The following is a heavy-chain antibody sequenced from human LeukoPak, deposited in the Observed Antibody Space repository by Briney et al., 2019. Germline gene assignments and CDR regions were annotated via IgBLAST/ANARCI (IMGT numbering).Heavy chain of an antibody. CDR2: VSFDGNNK. Sequence: GGSLRLSCTASGFTFTSFAMQWVRQAPGKGLEWLTVVSFDGNNKYYVDSVKGRFTVSRDNSNNTLYLQMDSLTTEDTAIYFCARGTYMALDFWGQGSLVTVSS. J-gene: IGHJ4*01. V-gene: IGHV3-30-3*01. CDR3: ARGTYMALDF. CDR1: GFTFTSFA. D-gene: IGHD1-1*01.